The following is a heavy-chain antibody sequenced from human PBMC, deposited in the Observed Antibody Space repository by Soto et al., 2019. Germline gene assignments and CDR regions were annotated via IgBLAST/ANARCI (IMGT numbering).Heavy chain of an antibody. CDR1: GFTLSSYA. V-gene: IGHV3-30-3*02. Sequence: GGSLRLSCAASGFTLSSYAMHWVRQPPGKGLEWVAVISYDGSNKYYADSVKGRFTISRDNSKNTLYLQMNSLRAEDTAVYYCAKDWAVWGNGDAFFDYWGQGTLVTVSS. CDR2: ISYDGSNK. J-gene: IGHJ4*02. D-gene: IGHD3-16*01. CDR3: AKDWAVWGNGDAFFDY.